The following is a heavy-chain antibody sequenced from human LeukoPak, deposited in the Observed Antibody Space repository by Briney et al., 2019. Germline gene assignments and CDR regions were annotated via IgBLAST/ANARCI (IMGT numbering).Heavy chain of an antibody. CDR3: ASLGYCSSTSCYDY. Sequence: SETLSLTCAVSGGSLSGYYWSWIRQPPGKGLEWIGYIYYSGSTNYNPSLKSRVTISVDTSKNQFSLKLSSVTAADTAVYYCASLGYCSSTSCYDYWGQGTLVTVSS. CDR2: IYYSGST. J-gene: IGHJ4*02. D-gene: IGHD2-2*01. V-gene: IGHV4-59*01. CDR1: GGSLSGYY.